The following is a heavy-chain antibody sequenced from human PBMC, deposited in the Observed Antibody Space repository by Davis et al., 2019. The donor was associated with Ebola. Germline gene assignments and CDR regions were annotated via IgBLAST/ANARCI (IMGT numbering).Heavy chain of an antibody. CDR2: IKSKTDGGTT. V-gene: IGHV3-15*01. CDR1: GFTFSSYA. Sequence: PGGSLRLSCAASGFTFSSYAMSWVRQAPGKGLEWVGRIKSKTDGGTTDYAAPVKGRFTISRDDSKNTLYLQMNSLKTEDTAVYYCTTEPIGYCSSASCYSRLDYWGQGTLVTVSS. CDR3: TTEPIGYCSSASCYSRLDY. J-gene: IGHJ4*02. D-gene: IGHD2-2*01.